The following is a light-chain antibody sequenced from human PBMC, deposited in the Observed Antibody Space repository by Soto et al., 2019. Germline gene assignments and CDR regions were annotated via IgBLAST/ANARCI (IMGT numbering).Light chain of an antibody. V-gene: IGKV1-5*03. Sequence: DIQMTQSPSTLSASVGDRVTITCRASQSISIWLAWYQQKPGKAPKLLIYTASNLERGVPSRFSGSGSGTEFTLTISRLQPDDFATYYCQQQNSYPRTFGQGTKVDIK. CDR3: QQQNSYPRT. CDR1: QSISIW. J-gene: IGKJ1*01. CDR2: TAS.